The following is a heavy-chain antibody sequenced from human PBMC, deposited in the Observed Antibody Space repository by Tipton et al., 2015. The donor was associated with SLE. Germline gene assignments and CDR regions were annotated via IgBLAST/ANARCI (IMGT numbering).Heavy chain of an antibody. CDR1: GDSLSGQY. CDR3: ARGCSSSTCEPFYFFGMDV. Sequence: TLSFTCSVYGDSLSGQYWSWIRQPPGKGLEWIGEVFRGGSTNYSPSLESRVTITVDMSKNQFSLRLISVTAADTAVYYCARGCSSSTCEPFYFFGMDVWGQGTTVTVSS. J-gene: IGHJ6*02. D-gene: IGHD2-2*01. CDR2: VFRGGST. V-gene: IGHV4-34*01.